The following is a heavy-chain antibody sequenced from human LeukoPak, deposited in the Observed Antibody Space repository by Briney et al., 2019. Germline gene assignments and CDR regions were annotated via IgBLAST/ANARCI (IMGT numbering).Heavy chain of an antibody. Sequence: PGGSLRLSCAASGFTSNSYAMTWVRQAPGKGLEWVSSISGNGGSTYYTDSVKGRFTISRDNSKNTLYLQMNSLRAEDTAVYYCAKSPQWLNLDYWGQGTLVTVSS. CDR3: AKSPQWLNLDY. V-gene: IGHV3-23*01. CDR2: ISGNGGST. J-gene: IGHJ4*02. CDR1: GFTSNSYA. D-gene: IGHD6-19*01.